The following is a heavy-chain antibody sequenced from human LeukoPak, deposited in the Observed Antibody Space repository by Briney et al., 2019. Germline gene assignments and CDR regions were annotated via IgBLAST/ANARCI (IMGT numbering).Heavy chain of an antibody. Sequence: PGRSLRLSCAASGFTFSSYGMHWVRQAPGKGLEWVAVISYDGSNKYYADSVKGRFTISRDNSKNTLYLQMNSLRAEDTAVYYCARDRGYYDSSGYFDYWGQGTLVTVSS. D-gene: IGHD3-22*01. V-gene: IGHV3-30*03. CDR1: GFTFSSYG. CDR3: ARDRGYYDSSGYFDY. J-gene: IGHJ4*02. CDR2: ISYDGSNK.